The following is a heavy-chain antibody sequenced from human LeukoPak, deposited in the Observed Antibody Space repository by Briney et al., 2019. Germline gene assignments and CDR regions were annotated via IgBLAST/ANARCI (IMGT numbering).Heavy chain of an antibody. Sequence: GGSLRLSCVASGFTFSSYSMSWVRQAPGKGLEWVSSITSTNYIYYADSVKGRFTISRDDAKNSLFLQMSSLRAEDTAVYYCVRSGPQSPDCYRYWGPGTLVTVSS. V-gene: IGHV3-21*03. CDR3: VRSGPQSPDCYRY. CDR1: GFTFSSYS. D-gene: IGHD2-21*02. CDR2: ITSTNYI. J-gene: IGHJ4*02.